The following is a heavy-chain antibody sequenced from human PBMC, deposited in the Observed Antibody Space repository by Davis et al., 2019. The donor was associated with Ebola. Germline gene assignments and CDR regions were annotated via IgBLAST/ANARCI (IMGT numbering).Heavy chain of an antibody. D-gene: IGHD3-22*01. Sequence: GGSLRPSCPASGFTFSSYSMTWVRQAPGKGLEWVGFIRGKAYDGTTEYAASVKGRFTLSRDDSKNIAYLQMNNLTTEDTAVYYCTRAFDFYDSSGYYPAHYYYYYYGMDVWGQGTTVTVSS. CDR1: GFTFSSYS. CDR2: IRGKAYDGTT. V-gene: IGHV3-49*04. CDR3: TRAFDFYDSSGYYPAHYYYYYYGMDV. J-gene: IGHJ6*02.